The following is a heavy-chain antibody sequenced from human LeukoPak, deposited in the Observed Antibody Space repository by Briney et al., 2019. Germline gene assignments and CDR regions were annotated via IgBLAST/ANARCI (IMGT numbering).Heavy chain of an antibody. V-gene: IGHV4-4*07. CDR1: GGSISSYY. J-gene: IGHJ3*02. CDR2: IYTSGST. Sequence: SETLSLTCTVSGGSISSYYWSWIRQPAGKGLEWIGRIYTSGSTNYNPSLKSRVTISVDTSKNQFSLKLSSVTAADTAVYYCAKLRSGPDTFDIWGQGTMVTVSS. D-gene: IGHD1-26*01. CDR3: AKLRSGPDTFDI.